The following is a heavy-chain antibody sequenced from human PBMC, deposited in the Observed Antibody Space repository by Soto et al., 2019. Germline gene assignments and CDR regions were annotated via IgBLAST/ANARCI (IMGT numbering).Heavy chain of an antibody. V-gene: IGHV3-64*01. CDR1: GFTFSSYA. CDR2: ISSNGGST. J-gene: IGHJ4*02. CDR3: ARDNAAYCGGDCYDY. Sequence: GGSLRLSCAASGFTFSSYAMHWVRQAPGKGLEYVSAISSNGGSTYYANSVKGRFTISRDNSKNTLYLQMGSLRAEDIAVYYCARDNAAYCGGDCYDYWGQGTLVTVSS. D-gene: IGHD2-21*01.